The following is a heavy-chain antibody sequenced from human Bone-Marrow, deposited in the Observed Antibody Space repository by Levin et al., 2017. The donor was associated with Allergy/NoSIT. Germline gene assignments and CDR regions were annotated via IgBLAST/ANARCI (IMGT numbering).Heavy chain of an antibody. CDR1: GFTFSSYG. CDR3: ALQTFDY. Sequence: GGSLRLSCAASGFTFSSYGMHWVRQAPGKGLEWVAVISYDGSNKYYADSVKGRFAISRDNSKNTLYLQMNSLRAEDTAVYYCALQTFDYWGQGTLVTVSS. J-gene: IGHJ4*02. V-gene: IGHV3-30*03. CDR2: ISYDGSNK. D-gene: IGHD4-11*01.